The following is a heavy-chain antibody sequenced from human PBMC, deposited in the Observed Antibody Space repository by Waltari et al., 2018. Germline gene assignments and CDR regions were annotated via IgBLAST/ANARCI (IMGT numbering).Heavy chain of an antibody. CDR2: IYSGGNT. D-gene: IGHD3-16*01. Sequence: EVQLVESGGGLVQPGGSLRLSCAASGFTVSNNYMKGVRQAPGKGLEWVSLIYSGGNTYYADSVKGRFTISRDNSKNTLYLQMNSLRAEDSAVYYCARDGNGGGVWGRGTTGTVSS. V-gene: IGHV3-66*01. CDR1: GFTVSNNY. J-gene: IGHJ6*02. CDR3: ARDGNGGGV.